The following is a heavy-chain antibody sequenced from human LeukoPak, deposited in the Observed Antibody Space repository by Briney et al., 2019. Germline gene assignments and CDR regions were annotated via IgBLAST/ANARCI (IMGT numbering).Heavy chain of an antibody. CDR3: ARLGERDGYNYSQRLDY. CDR1: GYSFTSYW. D-gene: IGHD5-24*01. V-gene: IGHV5-51*01. J-gene: IGHJ4*02. CDR2: IYPGDSDT. Sequence: GESLKISCKGSGYSFTSYWSGWVRQMPGKGLEWMGIIYPGDSDTRYSPSFQGQVPISVDKSISTAYLQWSSLKASDTAMYYCARLGERDGYNYSQRLDYWGQGTLVTVSS.